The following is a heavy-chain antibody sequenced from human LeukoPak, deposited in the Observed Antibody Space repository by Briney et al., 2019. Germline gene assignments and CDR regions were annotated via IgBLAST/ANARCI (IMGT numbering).Heavy chain of an antibody. CDR3: ARSHYYDSSGSQNHWFDP. Sequence: SETLSLTCAVSGGSISSSNWWSWVRQPPGKGLEWIGEIYHSGSTNPNPSLKSRVTISVDTSKNQFSLKLSSVTAADTALYYCARSHYYDSSGSQNHWFDPWGQGTLVTVSS. CDR2: IYHSGST. V-gene: IGHV4-4*02. J-gene: IGHJ5*02. D-gene: IGHD3-22*01. CDR1: GGSISSSNW.